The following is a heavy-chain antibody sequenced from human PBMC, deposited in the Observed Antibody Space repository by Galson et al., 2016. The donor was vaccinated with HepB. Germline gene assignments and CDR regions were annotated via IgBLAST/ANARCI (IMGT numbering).Heavy chain of an antibody. J-gene: IGHJ4*02. CDR3: AKDIFGSSARALDH. Sequence: SLRLSCAASGFPFTSYAMSWVRQAPGKGLEWISTFSRSYDETFYADSVTGRFTISRDNSKNTLDLQMNSLRAEDTAVYFCAKDIFGSSARALDHWGQGTLVIVSS. CDR1: GFPFTSYA. CDR2: FSRSYDET. V-gene: IGHV3-23*01. D-gene: IGHD3-3*02.